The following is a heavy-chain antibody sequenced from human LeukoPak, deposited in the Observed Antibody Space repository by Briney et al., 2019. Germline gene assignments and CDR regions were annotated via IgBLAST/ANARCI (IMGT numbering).Heavy chain of an antibody. V-gene: IGHV3-30-3*01. CDR1: GFTFSSYA. CDR2: ISYDGSNK. Sequence: GGSLRLSCAASGFTFSSYAMHWVRQAPGKGLEWVAVISYDGSNKYYADSVKGRFTISRDNAKNSLYLQMNSLRAEDTAVYYCARDRKWELPDYWGQGTLVTVSS. D-gene: IGHD1-26*01. J-gene: IGHJ4*02. CDR3: ARDRKWELPDY.